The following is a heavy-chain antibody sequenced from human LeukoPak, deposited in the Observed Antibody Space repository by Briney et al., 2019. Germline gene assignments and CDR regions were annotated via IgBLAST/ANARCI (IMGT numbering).Heavy chain of an antibody. CDR1: GFTVSSNY. V-gene: IGHV3-66*01. CDR3: ARVAGRTYYYDSSGYYDAFDI. J-gene: IGHJ3*02. CDR2: IYSGGST. Sequence: GGSLRLSCAASGFTVSSNYMSWVRQAPGKGLEWVSVIYSGGSTYYADSVKGRFTISRDNSKNTLYLQMNSLRAEDTAVYYCARVAGRTYYYDSSGYYDAFDIWGQGTMVTVSS. D-gene: IGHD3-22*01.